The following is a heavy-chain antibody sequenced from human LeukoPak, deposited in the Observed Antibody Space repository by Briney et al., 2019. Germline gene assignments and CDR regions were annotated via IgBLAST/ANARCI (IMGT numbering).Heavy chain of an antibody. CDR3: AKIERYYYDSSVFGGAYSFDY. V-gene: IGHV4-34*01. D-gene: IGHD3-22*01. Sequence: SETLSLTCAVYGGSFSGYYWGWIRQPPGKGLEWIGEINHSGSTNYNPSLKSRVTISVDTSKNQFSLKLSSVTAADTAVYYCAKIERYYYDSSVFGGAYSFDYWGQGPLATVSS. J-gene: IGHJ4*02. CDR1: GGSFSGYY. CDR2: INHSGST.